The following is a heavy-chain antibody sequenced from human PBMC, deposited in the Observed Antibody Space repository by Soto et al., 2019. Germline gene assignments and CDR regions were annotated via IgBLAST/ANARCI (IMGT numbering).Heavy chain of an antibody. CDR1: GGTFSSYA. V-gene: IGHV1-69*12. D-gene: IGHD6-6*01. CDR3: ARSYSSSSHYYYGMDV. CDR2: IIPIFGTA. Sequence: QVQLVQSGAEVKKPGSSVKVSCKASGGTFSSYAISWVRQAPGQRLEWMGGIIPIFGTANYAQKFQGRVTITADESTSTAYMELSSLRSEDTAVYYCARSYSSSSHYYYGMDVWGQGTTVTVSS. J-gene: IGHJ6*02.